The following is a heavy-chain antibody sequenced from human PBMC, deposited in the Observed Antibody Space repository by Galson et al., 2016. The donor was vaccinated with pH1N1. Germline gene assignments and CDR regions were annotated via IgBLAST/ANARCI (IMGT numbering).Heavy chain of an antibody. CDR3: AHREYGDFVGSVAP. J-gene: IGHJ5*02. Sequence: PALVKPTQTLRLTCTLSGFSLSTSAVGVGWIRQPPGKALEWLALIFWNDDRYYRPSLKNRLTITKGTSENLVVLTMTNMDPVDTATYYCAHREYGDFVGSVAPWGQGALVTVSS. CDR2: IFWNDDR. V-gene: IGHV2-5*01. D-gene: IGHD4-17*01. CDR1: GFSLSTSAVG.